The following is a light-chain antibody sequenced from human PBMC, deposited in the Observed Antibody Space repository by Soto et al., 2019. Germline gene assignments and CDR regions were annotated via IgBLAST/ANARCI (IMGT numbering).Light chain of an antibody. CDR1: SSDVGGYDY. Sequence: QSVLTQPPSASGSPGQSVTISCTGTSSDVGGYDYVSWYKQHPGKAPKLMIYEVTIRPSGVSDRFSGSKSGNTASLTVSGLQAEDEADYYCSSYTGGNPSYVFGTGTKLTVL. V-gene: IGLV2-8*01. CDR2: EVT. CDR3: SSYTGGNPSYV. J-gene: IGLJ1*01.